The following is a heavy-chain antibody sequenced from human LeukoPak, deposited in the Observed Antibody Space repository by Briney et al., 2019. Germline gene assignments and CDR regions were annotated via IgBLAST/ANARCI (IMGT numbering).Heavy chain of an antibody. V-gene: IGHV1-8*01. CDR2: MNPNNDNA. D-gene: IGHD6-25*01. J-gene: IGHJ3*01. Sequence: ASVKVSCKASGYTFKNYDINWVRQVPGQGLEWMAWMNPNNDNAGSAQKFQGRVTMTRDTSINTAYMELSSLRSDDTGVYYCARAAAGGDDPFDVWGQGSLIIVSS. CDR3: ARAAAGGDDPFDV. CDR1: GYTFKNYD.